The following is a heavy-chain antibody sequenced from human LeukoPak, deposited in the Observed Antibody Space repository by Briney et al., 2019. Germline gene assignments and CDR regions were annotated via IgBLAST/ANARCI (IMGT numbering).Heavy chain of an antibody. CDR1: GFTFSSYG. Sequence: PGGSLRLSCAASGFTFSSYGMHWGRQAPGKGLEWVAVISYDGSNKYYAASVKGRFTISRDNSKNTLYLQMNSLRAEDTAVYYCAKGRCSSTSCYLGDSNWFDPWGQGTLVTVSS. CDR2: ISYDGSNK. V-gene: IGHV3-30*18. D-gene: IGHD2-2*01. CDR3: AKGRCSSTSCYLGDSNWFDP. J-gene: IGHJ5*02.